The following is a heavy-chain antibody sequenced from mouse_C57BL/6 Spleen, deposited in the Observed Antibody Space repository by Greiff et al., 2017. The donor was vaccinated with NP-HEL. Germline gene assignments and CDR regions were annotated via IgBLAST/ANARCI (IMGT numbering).Heavy chain of an antibody. CDR1: GYTFTDYE. CDR3: TRKDYYGPYFDY. D-gene: IGHD2-1*01. J-gene: IGHJ2*01. Sequence: QVQLQQSGAELVRPGASVTLSCKASGYTFTDYEMHWVKQTPVHGLEWIGAIDPETGGTAYNQKFKGKAILTADKSSSTAYMELRSLTSEDSAVYYCTRKDYYGPYFDYWGQGTTLTVSS. CDR2: IDPETGGT. V-gene: IGHV1-15*01.